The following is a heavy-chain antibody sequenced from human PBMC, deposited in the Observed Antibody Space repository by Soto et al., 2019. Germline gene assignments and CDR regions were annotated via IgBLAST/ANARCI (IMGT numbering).Heavy chain of an antibody. CDR1: GFTFSTYA. D-gene: IGHD2-8*01. V-gene: IGHV3-23*01. J-gene: IGHJ4*02. Sequence: PGGSLRLSCAAPGFTFSTYAMSWVRQAPGKGLEWVSAISGSGGSTYYADSVKGRFTISRDNSKNTLYLQMNSLRAEDTAVYYCAKGSYCTNGICYNYWGQGTLVTVSS. CDR2: ISGSGGST. CDR3: AKGSYCTNGICYNY.